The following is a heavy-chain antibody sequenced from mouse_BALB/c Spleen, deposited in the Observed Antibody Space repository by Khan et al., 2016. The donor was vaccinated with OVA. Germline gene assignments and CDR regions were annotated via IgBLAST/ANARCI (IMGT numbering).Heavy chain of an antibody. V-gene: IGHV2-2*01. D-gene: IGHD2-14*01. J-gene: IGHJ3*01. CDR3: ARSYYMYDVTY. CDR1: GFSLTTYG. Sequence: QVQLKQSGPGLVQPSQSLSITCTVSGFSLTTYGVHWVRQSPGKGLEWLGVILSGGNTDYNAAFISRLSTTKDNSKSQVFFIKYSLQADDTTMNYCARSYYMYDVTYWGQGTLVTVSA. CDR2: ILSGGNT.